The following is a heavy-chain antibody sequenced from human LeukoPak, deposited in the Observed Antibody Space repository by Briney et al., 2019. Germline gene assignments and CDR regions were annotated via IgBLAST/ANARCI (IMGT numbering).Heavy chain of an antibody. Sequence: SETLSLTCTVSGGSISSYYWSWIRQPPGKGLEWIGYIYYSGSTNYNPPLKSRVTISVDTSKNQFSLKLSSVTAADTAVYYCARLGDTAMVDFDYWGQGTLVTVSS. D-gene: IGHD5-18*01. J-gene: IGHJ4*02. V-gene: IGHV4-59*08. CDR3: ARLGDTAMVDFDY. CDR1: GGSISSYY. CDR2: IYYSGST.